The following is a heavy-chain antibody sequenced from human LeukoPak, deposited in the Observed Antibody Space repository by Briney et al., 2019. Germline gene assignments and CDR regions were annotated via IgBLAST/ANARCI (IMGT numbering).Heavy chain of an antibody. J-gene: IGHJ5*02. CDR3: ARASPTLYYDFWSGYTGHNWFDP. V-gene: IGHV1-18*01. CDR2: ISAYNGNT. D-gene: IGHD3-3*01. CDR1: GYTFTSYG. Sequence: ASVKVSYKASGYTFTSYGISWVRQAPGQGLEWMGWISAYNGNTNYAQKLQGRVTMTTDTSTSTAYMELRSLRSDDTAVYYCARASPTLYYDFWSGYTGHNWFDPWGQGTLVTVSS.